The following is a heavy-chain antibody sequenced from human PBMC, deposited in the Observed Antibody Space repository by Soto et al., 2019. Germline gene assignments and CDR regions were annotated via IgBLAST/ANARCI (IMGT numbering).Heavy chain of an antibody. V-gene: IGHV3-23*01. J-gene: IGHJ3*02. CDR1: GFTFSSYA. Sequence: PGGSLRLSCAASGFTFSSYAMSWVRQAPGKGLEWVSAISGSGGTTYYADSVKGRFTISRDNSKNTLYLQMNSLRAEDTAVYYCARDRKFKDAFDIWGQGTMVTVSS. CDR3: ARDRKFKDAFDI. CDR2: ISGSGGTT.